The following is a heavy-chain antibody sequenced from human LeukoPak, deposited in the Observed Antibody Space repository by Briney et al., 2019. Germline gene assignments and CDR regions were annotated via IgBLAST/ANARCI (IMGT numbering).Heavy chain of an antibody. D-gene: IGHD6-19*01. CDR2: ISGSGDTK. CDR3: AKSRGRAVASAFDY. V-gene: IGHV3-23*01. J-gene: IGHJ4*02. CDR1: GFTSTTYA. Sequence: GASLRLSCAASGFTSTTYAMTWVRQAPGKGLEWVSSISGSGDTKNYADSVKGRFTTSRDNSKITLFLQMNRLRAEDTAIYYCAKSRGRAVASAFDYWGRGTLVTVSS.